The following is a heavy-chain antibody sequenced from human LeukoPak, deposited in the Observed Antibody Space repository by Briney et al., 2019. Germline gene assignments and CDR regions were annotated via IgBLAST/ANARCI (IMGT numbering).Heavy chain of an antibody. CDR1: GFTFSSYA. CDR2: ISGSGGST. Sequence: GGSLRLSCAASGFTFSSYAMNWVRKAPGKGLEWVSGISGSGGSTWYADSVKGRFTISRDNSKNTLYLQLNSLRAEDTAVYYCAKDDGALRFLESFDYWGQGTLVTVSS. J-gene: IGHJ4*02. V-gene: IGHV3-23*01. CDR3: AKDDGALRFLESFDY. D-gene: IGHD3-3*01.